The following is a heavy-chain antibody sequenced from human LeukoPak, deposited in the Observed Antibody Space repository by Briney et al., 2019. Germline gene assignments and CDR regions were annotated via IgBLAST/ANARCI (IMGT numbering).Heavy chain of an antibody. V-gene: IGHV4-39*01. CDR1: GGSISSSSYY. D-gene: IGHD5-18*01. CDR3: ARHRGYSYGGLDY. Sequence: SSETLSLTCTVSGGSISSSSYYWGWIRQPPGKGLEWIGSIYYSGSTYYNPSLKSRVTISVDTSKNQFSLKLSSVTAADTAVYYCARHRGYSYGGLDYWGQGTLVTVSS. J-gene: IGHJ4*02. CDR2: IYYSGST.